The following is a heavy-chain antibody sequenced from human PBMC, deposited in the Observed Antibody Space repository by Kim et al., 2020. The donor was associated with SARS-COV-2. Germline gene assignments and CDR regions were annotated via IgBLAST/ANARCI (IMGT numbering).Heavy chain of an antibody. CDR3: AKEGFSDSI. D-gene: IGHD3-3*02. V-gene: IGHV3-23*01. Sequence: GRTYYADSVKGRFTISRDNSKNTLYLQMNSLRADETAIYYCAKEGFSDSIWGQGTLVTVSS. J-gene: IGHJ4*02. CDR2: GRT.